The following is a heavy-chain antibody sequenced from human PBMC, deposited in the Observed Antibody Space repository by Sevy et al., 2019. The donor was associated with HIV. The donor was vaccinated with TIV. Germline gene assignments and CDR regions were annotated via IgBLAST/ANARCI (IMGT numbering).Heavy chain of an antibody. CDR1: GGSFSGYY. CDR3: ARQKVRSAYYYDTSGRQGKADFDS. Sequence: SETLSLTCAVYGGSFSGYYWSWIRQPPGKGLEWIGEINHSGSTNYNPSLRSRVTISVDASKKQFSLKLSSVTAADTAVYYCARQKVRSAYYYDTSGRQGKADFDSWGQGTLVTVSS. CDR2: INHSGST. D-gene: IGHD3-22*01. V-gene: IGHV4-34*01. J-gene: IGHJ4*02.